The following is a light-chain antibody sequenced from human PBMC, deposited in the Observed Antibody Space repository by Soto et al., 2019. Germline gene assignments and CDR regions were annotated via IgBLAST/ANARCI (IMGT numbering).Light chain of an antibody. CDR3: QPHGDSIN. J-gene: IGKJ5*01. CDR1: QSVSSTR. Sequence: EIVLTQSPGTLSLSPGERATLSCRASQSVSSTRLAWYQQKPGQAPRLLIYGASTRAAGIADRFSGSGSGTDSTLTISRLKPEDFAVYFCQPHGDSINCGQGTRLHI. CDR2: GAS. V-gene: IGKV3-20*01.